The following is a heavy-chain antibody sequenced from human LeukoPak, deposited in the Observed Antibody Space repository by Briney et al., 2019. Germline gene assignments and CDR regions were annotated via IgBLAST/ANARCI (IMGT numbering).Heavy chain of an antibody. CDR3: AKGYYDSSGYYGY. J-gene: IGHJ4*02. D-gene: IGHD3-22*01. Sequence: GGSLRLSCAASGFTFGDYAMHWVRQAPGKGLEWVSLISGDGGSTYYADSVKGRFTISRDNSKNSLYLQMNSLRTEDAALYYCAKGYYDSSGYYGYWGQGTLVTVSS. CDR1: GFTFGDYA. V-gene: IGHV3-43*02. CDR2: ISGDGGST.